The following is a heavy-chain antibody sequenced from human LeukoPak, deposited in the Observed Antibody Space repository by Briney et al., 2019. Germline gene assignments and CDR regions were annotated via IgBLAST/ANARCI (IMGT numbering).Heavy chain of an antibody. CDR1: GFTFSSYW. J-gene: IGHJ4*02. CDR3: ARDGERSYYGSGIVL. D-gene: IGHD3-10*01. V-gene: IGHV3-7*01. Sequence: PGGSLRLSCAASGFTFSSYWMSWVRQAPGKGLEWVANIKQDGSEKYYVDSVKGRFTISRDNAKNSLYLQMNSLRAEDTAVYYCARDGERSYYGSGIVLWGQGTLVTVSS. CDR2: IKQDGSEK.